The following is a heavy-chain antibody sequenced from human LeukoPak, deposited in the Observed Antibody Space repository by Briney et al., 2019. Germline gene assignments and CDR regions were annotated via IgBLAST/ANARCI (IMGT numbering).Heavy chain of an antibody. Sequence: GGSLRLSCAASGFTFSDHYMDWVLQAPGKGLEWVGRTRNKANSYTTEYAASVKGRFTISRDDSKNSLYLQMNSLKTEDTAVYYCARGHDYFDYWGQGTLVTVSS. CDR3: ARGHDYFDY. V-gene: IGHV3-72*01. J-gene: IGHJ4*02. CDR2: TRNKANSYTT. CDR1: GFTFSDHY.